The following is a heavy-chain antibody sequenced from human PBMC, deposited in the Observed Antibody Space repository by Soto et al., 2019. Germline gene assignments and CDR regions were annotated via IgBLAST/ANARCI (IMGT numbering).Heavy chain of an antibody. CDR2: IYASGTT. Sequence: PSETLSLTCIVSGGSVRGSHWSWIRQSAAKGLEWIGRIYASGTTNYNPSLKSRVTMSVDTSRNQFSLNVKSVTAADAALYYCVKNYRSDGPGWFDTWGQVTQVT. CDR1: GGSVRGSH. V-gene: IGHV4-4*07. CDR3: VKNYRSDGPGWFDT. J-gene: IGHJ5*02. D-gene: IGHD3-16*02.